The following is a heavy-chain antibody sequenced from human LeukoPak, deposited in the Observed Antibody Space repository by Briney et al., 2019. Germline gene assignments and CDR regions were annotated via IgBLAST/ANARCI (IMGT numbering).Heavy chain of an antibody. D-gene: IGHD3-22*01. CDR1: GYTFTGYY. V-gene: IGHV1-2*02. J-gene: IGHJ4*02. Sequence: ASVKVSCKASGYTFTGYYMHWVRQAPGQGLEWMGWINPNSGGTNYAQKFQGRVTMTRDTSISTAYMELSRLRSDDTAVYYCASPSGYYDYYFDYWGQGTLVTVSS. CDR3: ASPSGYYDYYFDY. CDR2: INPNSGGT.